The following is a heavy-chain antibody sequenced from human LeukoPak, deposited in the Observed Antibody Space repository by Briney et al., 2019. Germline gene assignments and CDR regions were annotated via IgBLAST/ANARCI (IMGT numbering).Heavy chain of an antibody. CDR3: ARSGMITLGGVIAPDAFDI. D-gene: IGHD3-16*02. CDR2: IYYSGST. CDR1: GGSISSYY. Sequence: SETLSLTCTVSGGSISSYYWSWIRQPPGKGLEWIGYIYYSGSTNYNPSLKSRVTISVDTSKNQFSLKLSSVTAADTAVYYCARSGMITLGGVIAPDAFDIWGQGTMVTVSS. V-gene: IGHV4-59*12. J-gene: IGHJ3*02.